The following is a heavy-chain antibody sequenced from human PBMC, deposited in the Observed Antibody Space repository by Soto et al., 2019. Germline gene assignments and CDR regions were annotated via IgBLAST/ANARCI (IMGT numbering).Heavy chain of an antibody. CDR1: GGSITIRNW. CDR3: GRESWQQLGNWFDP. Sequence: PSESLSLTSAVSGGSITIRNWGSWVRQPPGKELEWSGDICHSGSTNDNPSLKRRVTRSVDKSKTQFSLKLSFVTAADTAVYCCGRESWQQLGNWFDPWGQGTLVTVSS. D-gene: IGHD6-13*01. J-gene: IGHJ5*02. CDR2: ICHSGST. V-gene: IGHV4-4*01.